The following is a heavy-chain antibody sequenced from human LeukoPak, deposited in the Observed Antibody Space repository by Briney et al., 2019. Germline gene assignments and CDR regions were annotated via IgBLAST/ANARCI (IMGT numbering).Heavy chain of an antibody. CDR2: ISYDGGHK. CDR3: AKGDQEALGFGESGFDY. J-gene: IGHJ4*02. V-gene: IGHV3-30*12. Sequence: GGSLRLSCAASGFTFSSYGMHWVRQAPGKGLEWVAVISYDGGHKYYADSVKGRFTISRDNSKNSLYLQMNSLRAEDTALYYCAKGDQEALGFGESGFDYWGQGTLVTVSS. CDR1: GFTFSSYG. D-gene: IGHD3-10*01.